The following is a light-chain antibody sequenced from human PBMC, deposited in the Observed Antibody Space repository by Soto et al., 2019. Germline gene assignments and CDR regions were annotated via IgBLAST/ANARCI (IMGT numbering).Light chain of an antibody. CDR3: QHLNDYRYT. CDR1: QAISSS. J-gene: IGKJ2*01. CDR2: AAS. Sequence: DIQLTXSPSFLSASVXXXXTITCRASQAISSSLAWYQHNPGKAPKLLIYAASTLQNGVPSSFSGSGSGTEFTLTISSLQPEDFATYYCQHLNDYRYTFGQGTKVEIK. V-gene: IGKV1-9*01.